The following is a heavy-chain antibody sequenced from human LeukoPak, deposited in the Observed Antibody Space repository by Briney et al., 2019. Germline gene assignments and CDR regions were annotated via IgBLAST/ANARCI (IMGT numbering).Heavy chain of an antibody. CDR3: AREEIVVVYYFDY. V-gene: IGHV1-3*04. D-gene: IGHD2-15*01. CDR2: INIGNGDT. Sequence: GASVKVSCKASGYTFTSYAIHWVRQASGQSLEWMGWINIGNGDTKYSQKFQGRVTITRDTSASTAYMELSSLRSEDTAVYYCAREEIVVVYYFDYWGQGTLVTVSS. CDR1: GYTFTSYA. J-gene: IGHJ4*02.